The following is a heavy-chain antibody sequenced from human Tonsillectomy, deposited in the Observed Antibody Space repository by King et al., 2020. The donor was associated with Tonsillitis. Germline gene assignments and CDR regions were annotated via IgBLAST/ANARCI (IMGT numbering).Heavy chain of an antibody. V-gene: IGHV5-51*01. CDR1: GYSFTNYW. D-gene: IGHD2/OR15-2a*01. CDR2: IYPGDSDT. CDR3: ARLRRHNRKGASEDYYSCDLDV. J-gene: IGHJ6*02. Sequence: QLVQSGAEVKKPGESLKISCKASGYSFTNYWIGWVRQMPGKGLEWMGIIYPGDSDTKYSPSFQGQVTISADKSISTAYLQWSRLKASDTAMYYCARLRRHNRKGASEDYYSCDLDVWAQGPTVPVS.